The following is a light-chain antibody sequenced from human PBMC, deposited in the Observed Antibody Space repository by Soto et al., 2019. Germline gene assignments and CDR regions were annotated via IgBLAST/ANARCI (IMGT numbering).Light chain of an antibody. CDR2: DAS. CDR3: QQFSSYPLT. J-gene: IGKJ4*01. V-gene: IGKV3-20*01. CDR1: QTVRNNY. Sequence: EIVMTQSPATLSVSPGERATLPCRASQTVRNNYLAWYQQKPGQAPRLLIYDASSRATGIPDRFSGGGSGTDFTLTISRLEPEDFAVYYCQQFSSYPLTFGGGTKVDIK.